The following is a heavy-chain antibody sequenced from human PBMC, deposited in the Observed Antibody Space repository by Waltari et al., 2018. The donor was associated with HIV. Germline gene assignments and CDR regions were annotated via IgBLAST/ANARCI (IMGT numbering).Heavy chain of an antibody. D-gene: IGHD2-21*02. J-gene: IGHJ4*02. CDR3: ARGGLGYCGGDCYPYYFDY. Sequence: QVHLVQSGAEVKKPGASVKVSCKTSGYTFTTYTVHWVRQAPGQGLEWMGWINADNGNTKYSQKFQGRVTITRDTSASTAYVELSSLRSEDTAVYYCARGGLGYCGGDCYPYYFDYWGQGTLVTVSS. V-gene: IGHV1-3*01. CDR1: GYTFTTYT. CDR2: INADNGNT.